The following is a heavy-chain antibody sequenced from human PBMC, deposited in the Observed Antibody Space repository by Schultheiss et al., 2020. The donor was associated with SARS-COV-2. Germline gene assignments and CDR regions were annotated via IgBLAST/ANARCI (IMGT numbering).Heavy chain of an antibody. Sequence: GSLRLSCAVSGGSISSSNWWSWVRQPPGKGLEWIGSIYHSGSTYYNPSLKSRVTISVDTSKNQFSLKLSSVTAADTAVYYCARGWRMTTVTRAVNDAFDIWGQGTMVTVSS. J-gene: IGHJ3*02. CDR2: IYHSGST. D-gene: IGHD4-17*01. CDR1: GGSISSSNW. V-gene: IGHV4-4*02. CDR3: ARGWRMTTVTRAVNDAFDI.